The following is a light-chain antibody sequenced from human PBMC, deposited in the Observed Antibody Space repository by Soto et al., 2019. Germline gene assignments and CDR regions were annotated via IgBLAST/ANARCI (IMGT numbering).Light chain of an antibody. J-gene: IGKJ4*01. V-gene: IGKV3-20*01. CDR3: QQYGSSPFT. Sequence: EIVLTQSPGPLSLSPGERATLSSRASQSVSSSYLAWYQQKPGQAPRLLIYVASSRANGIPDRFSGSGSGTDFTLTITRLEPEDFAVYFCQQYGSSPFTFGGGTKVEIK. CDR2: VAS. CDR1: QSVSSSY.